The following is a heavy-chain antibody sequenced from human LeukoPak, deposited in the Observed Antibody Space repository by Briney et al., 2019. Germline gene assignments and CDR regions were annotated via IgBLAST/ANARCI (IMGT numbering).Heavy chain of an antibody. V-gene: IGHV3-7*04. CDR1: GFTFSNYW. CDR2: IKPDGSEK. CDR3: ARALGAIVGTSPGY. D-gene: IGHD5-12*01. Sequence: GGSLRLSCAGSGFTFSNYWMSWVRQAPGKGLEWVANIKPDGSEKYYVDSVKGRFTISRDNAENSLYLQMNSLRPEDTAVYYCARALGAIVGTSPGYWGQGTRVTVSS. J-gene: IGHJ4*02.